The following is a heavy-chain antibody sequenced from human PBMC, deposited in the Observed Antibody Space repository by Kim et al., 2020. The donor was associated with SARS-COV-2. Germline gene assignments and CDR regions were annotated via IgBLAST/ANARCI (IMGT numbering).Heavy chain of an antibody. Sequence: SETLSLTCAVYGGSFSGYYWSWIRQPPGKGLEWIGEINHSGSTNYNPSLKSRVTISVDTSKNQFSLKLSSVTAADTAVYYCARGGILAAAGMCYFDDWGQGTLVTVSS. CDR3: ARGGILAAAGMCYFDD. D-gene: IGHD6-13*01. CDR1: GGSFSGYY. V-gene: IGHV4-34*01. J-gene: IGHJ4*02. CDR2: INHSGST.